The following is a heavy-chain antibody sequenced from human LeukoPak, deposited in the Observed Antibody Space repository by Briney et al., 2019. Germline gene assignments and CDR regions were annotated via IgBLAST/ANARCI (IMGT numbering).Heavy chain of an antibody. CDR1: GGSISSYY. J-gene: IGHJ4*02. Sequence: PSETLSLTCTVSGGSISSYYWSWIRQPPGKGLERIGYIYYSGSTNYNPSLNSRVNISVDTSKNQFYLKLSSVTAADTVVYYCARYMVRGVKGLDYWGQGTLVTVSS. D-gene: IGHD3-10*01. V-gene: IGHV4-59*01. CDR2: IYYSGST. CDR3: ARYMVRGVKGLDY.